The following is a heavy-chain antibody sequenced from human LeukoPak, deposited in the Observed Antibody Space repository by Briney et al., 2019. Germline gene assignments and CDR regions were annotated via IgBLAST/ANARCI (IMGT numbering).Heavy chain of an antibody. CDR3: ARAYSSGWYYGD. V-gene: IGHV1-18*01. J-gene: IGHJ4*02. CDR1: GYTFTSYG. Sequence: ASVKVSCKASGYTFTSYGISWVRQAPGQGLEWMGWISAYNGNTNYAQKLQGRVTMTTGTSTSTAYMELRSLRSDDTAVYYCARAYSSGWYYGDWGQGTLVTVSS. D-gene: IGHD6-19*01. CDR2: ISAYNGNT.